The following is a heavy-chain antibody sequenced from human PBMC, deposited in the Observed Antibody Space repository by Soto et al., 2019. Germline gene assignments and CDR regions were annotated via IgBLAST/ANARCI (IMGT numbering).Heavy chain of an antibody. CDR2: ISGSGGST. Sequence: GGSLRLSCAASGFTFSSYAMSWVRQAPGKGLEWVSAISGSGGSTYYADSVKGRFTVSRDNSKNTLYLQMNSLRAEDTAVYYCAKEVGSRFLEPQDYWGQGTLVTVSS. V-gene: IGHV3-23*01. D-gene: IGHD3-3*01. CDR3: AKEVGSRFLEPQDY. J-gene: IGHJ4*02. CDR1: GFTFSSYA.